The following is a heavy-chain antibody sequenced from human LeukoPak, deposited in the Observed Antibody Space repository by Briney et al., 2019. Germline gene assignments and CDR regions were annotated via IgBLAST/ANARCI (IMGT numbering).Heavy chain of an antibody. V-gene: IGHV4-59*01. CDR1: GGSISSYY. Sequence: PSETLSLTCTVSGGSISSYYWSWIRQPPGKGLEWIGDIYYNGSTNYNPSLKSRVTISVDKSKIQFSLKLSCVTAADTAGYYCAREGSKAPPRWGQGTLVTVSS. J-gene: IGHJ4*02. D-gene: IGHD6-13*01. CDR2: IYYNGST. CDR3: AREGSKAPPR.